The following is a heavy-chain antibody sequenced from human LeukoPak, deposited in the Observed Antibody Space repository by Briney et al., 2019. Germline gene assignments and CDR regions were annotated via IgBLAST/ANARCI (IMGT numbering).Heavy chain of an antibody. Sequence: ASVKVSCKASGYTFTSYYMHWVRQAPGQGLEWMGLINPSGGSTSYAQKFQGRVTMARDMSTSTVYMELSSLRSEDTAEYYYARDYKVTIFGVVIYYYMDVWGKGTTVTVSS. V-gene: IGHV1-46*01. J-gene: IGHJ6*03. CDR1: GYTFTSYY. D-gene: IGHD3-3*01. CDR2: INPSGGST. CDR3: ARDYKVTIFGVVIYYYMDV.